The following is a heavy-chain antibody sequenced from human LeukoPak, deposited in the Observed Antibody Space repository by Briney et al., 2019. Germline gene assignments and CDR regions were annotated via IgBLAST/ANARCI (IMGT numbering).Heavy chain of an antibody. Sequence: ASVKVSCKAPGGTFNNYAISWVRQAPGQGLEWMGRINPIVGIVNYAQKFQGRVTITADISTSTAYMELSSLASEDTAVYYCARDGSWGLDYWGQGPLVTVSS. CDR1: GGTFNNYA. J-gene: IGHJ4*02. CDR2: INPIVGIV. D-gene: IGHD3-10*01. CDR3: ARDGSWGLDY. V-gene: IGHV1-69*04.